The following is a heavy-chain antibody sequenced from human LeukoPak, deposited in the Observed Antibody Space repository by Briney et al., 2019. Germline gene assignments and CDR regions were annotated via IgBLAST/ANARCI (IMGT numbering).Heavy chain of an antibody. CDR1: GFTISTYS. CDR3: AKEFIAGDGHVDCDS. V-gene: IGHV3-23*01. Sequence: GGSLRLSCAASGFTISTYSMTWVRQAPGKGLEWVSFITSSGATTYYADSVKGRFTISRDTSKNTLYLQMNSLTAEDSAVYYCAKEFIAGDGHVDCDSWGQGTLVTVSS. J-gene: IGHJ4*02. D-gene: IGHD5-24*01. CDR2: ITSSGATT.